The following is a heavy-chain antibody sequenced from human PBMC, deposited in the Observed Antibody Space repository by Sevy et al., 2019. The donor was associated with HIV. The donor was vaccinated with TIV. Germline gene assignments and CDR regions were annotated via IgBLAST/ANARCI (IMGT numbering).Heavy chain of an antibody. Sequence: GGSLRLSCVASGFTFDNYWMQWVRQAPAKGLEWVANIRQDGNEIYYADSVKGRFTISRDNAKESLYLQMSNLRVEDTAIYYCARRYFDLWGQGILVTVSS. CDR1: GFTFDNYW. CDR2: IRQDGNEI. J-gene: IGHJ4*02. CDR3: ARRYFDL. V-gene: IGHV3-7*01.